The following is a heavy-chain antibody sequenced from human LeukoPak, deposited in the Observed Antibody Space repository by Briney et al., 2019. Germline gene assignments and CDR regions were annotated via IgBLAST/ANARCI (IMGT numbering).Heavy chain of an antibody. D-gene: IGHD6-6*01. CDR2: INPSVGST. J-gene: IGHJ4*02. V-gene: IGHV1-46*01. CDR3: ARELSSSSRLLDS. Sequence: GASVKVSCKASGYTFSSYYMHWVRQAPGQGLEWMGIINPSVGSTSLAQKFQGRVTMTRDMSTSTVYMELSSLRSEDTAVYYCARELSSSSRLLDSWGQGTLVTVSS. CDR1: GYTFSSYY.